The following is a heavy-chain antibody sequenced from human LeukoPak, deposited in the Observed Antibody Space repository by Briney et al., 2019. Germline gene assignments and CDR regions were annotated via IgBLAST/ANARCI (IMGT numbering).Heavy chain of an antibody. Sequence: GGSLRLSCAASGFTFSSYAMSWVRQAPGKGLEWVSAISGSGGSTYYADSVKGRFTISRDNSKNTLYLQMNSLRAEDTAVYYCASPADRGVTIYLYYWGQRTLVTVSS. J-gene: IGHJ4*02. CDR1: GFTFSSYA. CDR3: ASPADRGVTIYLYY. V-gene: IGHV3-23*01. D-gene: IGHD4-11*01. CDR2: ISGSGGST.